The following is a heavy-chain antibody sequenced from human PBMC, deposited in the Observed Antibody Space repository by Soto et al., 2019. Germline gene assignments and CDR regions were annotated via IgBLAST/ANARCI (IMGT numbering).Heavy chain of an antibody. Sequence: GESLKISCAASGFTFSSYSMNWVRQAPGKGLEWVSYISSSSSTIYYADSVKGRFTISRDNAKNSLYLQMNSLRDEDTAVYYCARDWTMVRGVIDYWGQGTLVTVSS. CDR2: ISSSSSTI. CDR3: ARDWTMVRGVIDY. V-gene: IGHV3-48*02. D-gene: IGHD3-10*01. J-gene: IGHJ4*02. CDR1: GFTFSSYS.